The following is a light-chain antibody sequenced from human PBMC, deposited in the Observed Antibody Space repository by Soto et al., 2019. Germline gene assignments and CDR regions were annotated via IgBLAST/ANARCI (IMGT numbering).Light chain of an antibody. J-gene: IGKJ2*01. CDR3: QQYNNWPPYT. V-gene: IGKV3-15*01. CDR1: QSVSSN. CDR2: GAS. Sequence: EIVMTQSPATLSVSPGERATLSCRASQSVSSNLAWYQQKPGQAPRLIIYGASTRATGNPSRFSGSGSGTEFTLTISSLQSEDFAVYYCQQYNNWPPYTFGQGTKLEMK.